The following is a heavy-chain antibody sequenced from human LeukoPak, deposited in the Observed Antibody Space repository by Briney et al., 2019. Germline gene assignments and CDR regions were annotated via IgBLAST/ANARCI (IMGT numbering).Heavy chain of an antibody. CDR3: ARESIAVAGAPFDY. Sequence: PGGSLRLSWAASGFTFSSYEMNWVRQAPEKGLEWVSYISSGSTIYDADSVKGRFTISRDNAKNSLYLQMNSLRAEDTAVYYCARESIAVAGAPFDYWGQGTLVTVSS. V-gene: IGHV3-48*03. D-gene: IGHD6-19*01. J-gene: IGHJ4*02. CDR2: ISSGSTI. CDR1: GFTFSSYE.